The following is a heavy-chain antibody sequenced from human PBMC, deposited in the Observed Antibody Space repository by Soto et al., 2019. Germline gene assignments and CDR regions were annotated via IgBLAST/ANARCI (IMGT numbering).Heavy chain of an antibody. D-gene: IGHD3-22*01. CDR3: GSSRRIYYDSSGSDAFDI. CDR1: GYTFTSYG. J-gene: IGHJ3*02. V-gene: IGHV1-18*01. CDR2: ISAYNGNT. Sequence: ASVKVSCKASGYTFTSYGISWVRQAPGQGLEWMGWISAYNGNTNYAQKLQGRVTMTTDTSTSTAYMELRSLRSDDTAVYYCGSSRRIYYDSSGSDAFDIWGQGTMVTVSS.